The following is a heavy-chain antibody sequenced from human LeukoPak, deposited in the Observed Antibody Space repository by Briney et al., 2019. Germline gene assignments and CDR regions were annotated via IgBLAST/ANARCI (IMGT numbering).Heavy chain of an antibody. CDR2: IKEDGSEK. J-gene: IGHJ4*02. D-gene: IGHD2-15*01. Sequence: GGSLRLSCAASGFTFSTYWMNWVRQAPGKGLEWVAKIKEDGSEKFYVDSVRGRFTISRDNAKNSLYLQMNTLRAEDTAVCYCAREGSGLDYWGQGTLVTVSS. V-gene: IGHV3-7*03. CDR3: AREGSGLDY. CDR1: GFTFSTYW.